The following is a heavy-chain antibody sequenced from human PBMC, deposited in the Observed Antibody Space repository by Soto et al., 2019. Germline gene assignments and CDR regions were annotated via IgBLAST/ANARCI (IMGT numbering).Heavy chain of an antibody. V-gene: IGHV4-39*01. D-gene: IGHD3-10*01. CDR1: GGSISSSSYY. J-gene: IGHJ4*02. CDR2: IYYSGST. CDR3: ARHRREGNMVRGVNDY. Sequence: QLQLQESGPGLVKPSETLSLTCTVSGGSISSSSYYWGWIRQPPGKGLEWIGSIYYSGSTYYNPSLKSRVTISVDTSKNQFSLKLSSVTAADTAVYYCARHRREGNMVRGVNDYWGQGTLVTVSS.